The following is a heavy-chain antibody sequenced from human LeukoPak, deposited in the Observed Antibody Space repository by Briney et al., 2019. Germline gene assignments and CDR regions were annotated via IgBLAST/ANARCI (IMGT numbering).Heavy chain of an antibody. D-gene: IGHD1-26*01. CDR3: ARDEVGATTEFDY. V-gene: IGHV3-23*01. J-gene: IGHJ4*02. CDR1: GYTFTTYG. Sequence: GGSPRLSCVGSGYTFTTYGMSWVRQAPGKGLEWVSGLDNNGDNTYYADSVKGRFTISRDNSKNTLYLQMNSLRAEDTAVYYCARDEVGATTEFDYWGQGTLVTVSS. CDR2: LDNNGDNT.